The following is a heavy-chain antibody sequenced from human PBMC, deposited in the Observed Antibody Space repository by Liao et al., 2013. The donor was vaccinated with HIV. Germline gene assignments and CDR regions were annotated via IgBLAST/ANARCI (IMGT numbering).Heavy chain of an antibody. CDR1: GGSISSYY. CDR2: IYYNGNT. D-gene: IGHD3-3*01. J-gene: IGHJ2*01. CDR3: ARGVLEWLPQSYNWYFDL. V-gene: IGHV4-59*01. Sequence: QVQLQESGPGMVKPSETLSLTCTVSGGSISSYYWNWIRQAPGKGLEWIGYIYYNGNTNHNPSFKSRVTMSVDTSKNQFSLKLSSVTAADTAVYYCARGVLEWLPQSYNWYFDLWGRGTLVTVSS.